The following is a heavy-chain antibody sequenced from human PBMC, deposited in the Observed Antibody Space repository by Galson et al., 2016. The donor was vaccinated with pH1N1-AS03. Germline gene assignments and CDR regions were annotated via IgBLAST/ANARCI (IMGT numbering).Heavy chain of an antibody. CDR2: IDPSGGPT. Sequence: SVKVSCKASGYTLTRYYMHWVRQAPGQGLEWMGIIDPSGGPTTYAPKVQGRITITTDTSTSTVYMEMVSLRSEDTAVYYCARRYYFDHWGQGTLVTVSS. CDR3: ARRYYFDH. D-gene: IGHD3-16*02. J-gene: IGHJ4*02. V-gene: IGHV1-46*01. CDR1: GYTLTRYY.